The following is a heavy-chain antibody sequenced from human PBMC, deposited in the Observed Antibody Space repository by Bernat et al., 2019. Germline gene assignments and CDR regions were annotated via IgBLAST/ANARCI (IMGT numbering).Heavy chain of an antibody. CDR1: GFTFGDYA. J-gene: IGHJ4*02. CDR2: IRSKANGGTI. CDR3: TRGPSGATGY. V-gene: IGHV3-49*03. Sequence: EVQLVESGGGLVQPGRSLRLSCTTSGFTFGDYAMSWFRQAPGQGLEWVSFIRSKANGGTIEYAASVKGRFTISRDDSKSIAYLQMNSLKTEDTAVYYCTRGPSGATGYWGQGTLVTVSS. D-gene: IGHD3-10*01.